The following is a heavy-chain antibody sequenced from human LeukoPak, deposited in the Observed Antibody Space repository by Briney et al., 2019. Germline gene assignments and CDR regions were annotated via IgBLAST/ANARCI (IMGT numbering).Heavy chain of an antibody. CDR1: GYTFTKDD. V-gene: IGHV1-8*01. Sequence: GASVKVSCKASGYTFTKDDISCVRQATGQGLEWIGKMNPNSGNTGYAQKFQGRVTMNRSTSVSTVYMELNSLTSGDTAVYFCARSASGTGYTAWGEGTLVTVSS. CDR2: MNPNSGNT. J-gene: IGHJ4*02. CDR3: ARSASGTGYTA. D-gene: IGHD3-9*01.